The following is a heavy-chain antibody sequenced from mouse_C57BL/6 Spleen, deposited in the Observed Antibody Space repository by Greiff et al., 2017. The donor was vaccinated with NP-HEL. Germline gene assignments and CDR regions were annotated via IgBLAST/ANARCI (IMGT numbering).Heavy chain of an antibody. CDR1: GFTFSSYG. J-gene: IGHJ2*01. Sequence: EVQLQESGGDLVKPGGSLKLSCAASGFTFSSYGMSWVRQTPDKRLEWVATISSGGSYTYYPDSVKGRFTISRDNAKNTLYLQMSSLKSEDTAMYYCARLALLYFDYWGQGTTLTVSS. CDR2: ISSGGSYT. D-gene: IGHD1-2*01. V-gene: IGHV5-6*01. CDR3: ARLALLYFDY.